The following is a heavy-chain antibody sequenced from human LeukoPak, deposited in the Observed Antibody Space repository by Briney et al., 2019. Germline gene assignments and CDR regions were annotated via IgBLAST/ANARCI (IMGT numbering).Heavy chain of an antibody. CDR1: GFTFSTYA. Sequence: GGSLRLSCAASGFTFSTYAMSWVRQAPGKGLEWVSAIGDSGGSTYYADSVKGHFTISRDNSKNTLYLQMNSLRAEDTAVYYCAREIFGVTGGFDPWGQGTLVTVSS. CDR3: AREIFGVTGGFDP. J-gene: IGHJ5*02. V-gene: IGHV3-23*01. D-gene: IGHD3-3*01. CDR2: IGDSGGST.